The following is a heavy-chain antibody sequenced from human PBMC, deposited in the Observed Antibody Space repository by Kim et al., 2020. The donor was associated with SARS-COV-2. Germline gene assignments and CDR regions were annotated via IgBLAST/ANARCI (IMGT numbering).Heavy chain of an antibody. D-gene: IGHD3-10*01. CDR2: IDGSDGTT. CDR3: LKGGWAWFWDC. J-gene: IGHJ4*02. CDR1: GFTFTGHA. V-gene: IGHV3-23*01. Sequence: GGSLRLSCTTSGFTFTGHAMSWVRQAPGKGLEWVSSIDGSDGTTYYVDSVKGRFSISRDDSKNTLYLQMSALRADDTAAYYCLKGGWAWFWDCWGQGTL.